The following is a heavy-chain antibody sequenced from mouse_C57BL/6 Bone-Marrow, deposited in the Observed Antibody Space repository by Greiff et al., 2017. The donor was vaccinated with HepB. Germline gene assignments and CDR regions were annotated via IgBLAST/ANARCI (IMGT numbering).Heavy chain of an antibody. J-gene: IGHJ1*03. D-gene: IGHD1-1*01. CDR3: ARHRYYYGSSYGYFDV. CDR2: ISNLAYSI. CDR1: GFTFSDYG. V-gene: IGHV5-15*01. Sequence: EVKLMESGGGLVQPGGSLKLSCAASGFTFSDYGMAWVRQAPRKGPEWVAFISNLAYSIYYADTVTGRFTISRENAKNTLYLEMSSLRSEDTAMYYCARHRYYYGSSYGYFDVWGTGTTVTVSS.